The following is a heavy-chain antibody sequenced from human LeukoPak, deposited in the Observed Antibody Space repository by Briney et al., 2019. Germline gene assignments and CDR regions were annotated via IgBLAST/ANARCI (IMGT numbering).Heavy chain of an antibody. CDR3: ARHRDPNWNYGDYYYGMDV. Sequence: GASVKVSCKASGGTFSSYAISWVRQAPGQGLEWMGRIIPIFGIANYAQKFQGRVTITADKSTSTAYMELSSLRSEDTAVYYCARHRDPNWNYGDYYYGMDVWGQGTTVTVSS. CDR1: GGTFSSYA. D-gene: IGHD1-7*01. J-gene: IGHJ6*02. CDR2: IIPIFGIA. V-gene: IGHV1-69*04.